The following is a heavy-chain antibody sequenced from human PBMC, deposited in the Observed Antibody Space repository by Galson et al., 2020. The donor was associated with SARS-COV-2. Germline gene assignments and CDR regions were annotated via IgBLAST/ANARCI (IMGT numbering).Heavy chain of an antibody. V-gene: IGHV3-7*04. CDR1: GFTFSSYW. CDR2: IKQDGSEK. D-gene: IGHD6-13*01. CDR3: ARLFIAAPGIDH. Sequence: QLGESLKISCAASGFTFSSYWMSWVRQAPGKGLEWVANIKQDGSEKYYVDSVKGRFTISRDNAKNSLYLQMNSLRVEDTAVYYCARLFIAAPGIDHWGQGTLVTVSS. J-gene: IGHJ4*02.